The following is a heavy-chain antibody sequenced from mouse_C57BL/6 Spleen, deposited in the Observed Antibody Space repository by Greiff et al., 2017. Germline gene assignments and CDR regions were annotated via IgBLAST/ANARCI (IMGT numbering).Heavy chain of an antibody. D-gene: IGHD1-1*01. V-gene: IGHV1-53*01. Sequence: QVQLQQPGTELVKPGASVKLSCKASGYTFTSYWMHWVKQRPGQGLEWIGNINPSNGGTNYNEKFKSKATLTVDKSSSTAYMQLSSLTSEDSAVYYCARSGELYYYYGSSLYYYAMDYWGQGTSVTVSS. CDR3: ARSGELYYYYGSSLYYYAMDY. CDR2: INPSNGGT. CDR1: GYTFTSYW. J-gene: IGHJ4*01.